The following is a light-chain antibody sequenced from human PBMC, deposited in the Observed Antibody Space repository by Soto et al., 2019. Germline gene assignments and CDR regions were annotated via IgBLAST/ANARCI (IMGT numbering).Light chain of an antibody. CDR3: AAWDGSLRAYV. CDR2: GNN. V-gene: IGLV1-44*01. J-gene: IGLJ1*01. Sequence: ALTQPPSASGTPGQRVTISCSGSTSNIGNNPVNWFQQLPGTAPKLLIYGNNQRPSGVPDRFSGSKSGTSASLAISGLQSEDEADYYCAAWDGSLRAYVFGTGTKVTVL. CDR1: TSNIGNNP.